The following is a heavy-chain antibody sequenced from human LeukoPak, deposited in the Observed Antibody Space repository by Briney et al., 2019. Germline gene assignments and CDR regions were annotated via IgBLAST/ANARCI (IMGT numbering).Heavy chain of an antibody. V-gene: IGHV3-74*01. CDR3: AREITTIFGVVMDAFDI. Sequence: GGSLRLSCAASEFTFSNYWMHWVRQAPGKGLVWVSRINPDGSRTSYADSVKGRFTISRDNAKNSLYLQMNSLRAEDTAVYYCAREITTIFGVVMDAFDIWGQGTMVTVSS. D-gene: IGHD3-3*01. CDR1: EFTFSNYW. J-gene: IGHJ3*02. CDR2: INPDGSRT.